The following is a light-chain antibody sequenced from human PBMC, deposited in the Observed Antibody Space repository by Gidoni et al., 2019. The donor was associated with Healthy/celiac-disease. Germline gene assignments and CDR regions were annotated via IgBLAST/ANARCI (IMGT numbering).Light chain of an antibody. CDR2: DVS. CDR1: SSDVGGYNY. CDR3: SSYTSSSTLEVV. J-gene: IGLJ2*01. Sequence: SGSPGQSITISCTGTSSDVGGYNYVSWYQQHPGKAHKLMIYDVSNRPAGVSNRFSGSKSGNTASLTISGLQAEDEADYYCSSYTSSSTLEVVFGGGTKLTVL. V-gene: IGLV2-14*04.